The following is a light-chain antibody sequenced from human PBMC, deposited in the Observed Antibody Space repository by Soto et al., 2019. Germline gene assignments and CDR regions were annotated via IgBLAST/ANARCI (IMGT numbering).Light chain of an antibody. J-gene: IGKJ5*01. CDR1: QSVSSY. V-gene: IGKV3-11*01. Sequence: EIVLTQSPATLSLSPGERATLSCRASQSVSSYLAWYQQKPGQAPRLLIYDASNRATGIPARFSGSGSGTDFTLPISRLEPEDFAVYYCQQRDNWPRITFGQGTRLEIK. CDR2: DAS. CDR3: QQRDNWPRIT.